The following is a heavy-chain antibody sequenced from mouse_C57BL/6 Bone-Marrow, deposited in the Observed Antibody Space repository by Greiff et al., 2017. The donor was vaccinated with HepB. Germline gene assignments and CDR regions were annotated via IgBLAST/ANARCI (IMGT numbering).Heavy chain of an antibody. V-gene: IGHV5-17*01. Sequence: EVKVVESGGGLVKPGGSLKLSCAASGFTFSDYGMHWVRQAPEKGLEWVAYISSGSSTIYYADTVKGRFTISRDNAKNTLFLQMTSLRSEDTAMYYCARDYGSSVYYFDYWGQGTTLTVSS. J-gene: IGHJ2*01. CDR2: ISSGSSTI. CDR1: GFTFSDYG. D-gene: IGHD1-1*01. CDR3: ARDYGSSVYYFDY.